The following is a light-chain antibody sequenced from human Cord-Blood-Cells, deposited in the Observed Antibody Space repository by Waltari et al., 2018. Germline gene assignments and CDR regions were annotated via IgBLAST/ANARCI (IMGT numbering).Light chain of an antibody. Sequence: QSALTQPASVSGSPGQSITIPCTGTSSDVGSYTLVPWYQQHPGKAPKLMIYEVSKRPSGVSNRFSGSKSGNTASLTISGLLAEDEADYYCCSYAGSSTYVFGTGTKVTVL. CDR1: SSDVGSYTL. CDR3: CSYAGSSTYV. J-gene: IGLJ1*01. V-gene: IGLV2-23*02. CDR2: EVS.